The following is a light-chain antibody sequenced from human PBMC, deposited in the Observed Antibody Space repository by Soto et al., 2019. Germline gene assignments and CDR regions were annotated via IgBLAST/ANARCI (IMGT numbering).Light chain of an antibody. V-gene: IGLV2-14*01. CDR2: DVS. Sequence: QSALTQPASVSGSPGQSIAISCTGTGSDVGAYNYVSWYQQHPGKAPKHIIFDVSSRPSGVSDRFSGSKSGNTASLTISGLQPDDESDYYCSSYTGSTTLVFGGGTKLTVL. CDR1: GSDVGAYNY. J-gene: IGLJ2*01. CDR3: SSYTGSTTLV.